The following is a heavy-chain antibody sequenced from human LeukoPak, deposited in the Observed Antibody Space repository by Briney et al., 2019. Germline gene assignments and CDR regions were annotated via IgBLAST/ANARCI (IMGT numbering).Heavy chain of an antibody. CDR2: MNPNSGNT. Sequence: GASVKVSCKASGYTFTSYDINWVRQATGQGLEWMGWMNPNSGNTGYAQKFQGRVTITRNTSISTAYMELSSLRSEDTAVYYCARGGYCSGGSCYRSPLDYWGQGTLVTVSS. CDR3: ARGGYCSGGSCYRSPLDY. D-gene: IGHD2-15*01. V-gene: IGHV1-8*03. J-gene: IGHJ4*02. CDR1: GYTFTSYD.